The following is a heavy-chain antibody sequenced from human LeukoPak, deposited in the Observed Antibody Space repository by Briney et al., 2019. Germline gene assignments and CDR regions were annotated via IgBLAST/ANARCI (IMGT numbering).Heavy chain of an antibody. CDR3: ARVYGSGSSDTFDY. Sequence: SETLSLTCLVSGGSISSSNYYWGWIRQSPGEGLEWIASIYYSGSTFYNPSLRSRVTISVDTSKNQFSLKLSSVTAADTAVYYCARVYGSGSSDTFDYWGQGTLVTVSS. D-gene: IGHD3-10*01. CDR1: GGSISSSNYY. J-gene: IGHJ4*02. CDR2: IYYSGST. V-gene: IGHV4-39*07.